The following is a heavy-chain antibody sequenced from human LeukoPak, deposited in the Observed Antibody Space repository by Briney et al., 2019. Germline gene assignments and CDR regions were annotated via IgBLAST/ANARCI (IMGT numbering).Heavy chain of an antibody. CDR3: ARDDYYDGSVSHENAFDK. Sequence: SVKVSFKSSGGAFSSYAISWVRQAPGHGLEWMGGIIPIFGTTNYAQRFQGRVTITADESTSTAYMELSSLTSDDTAVYYCARDDYYDGSVSHENAFDKWGQGTVVTVSS. D-gene: IGHD3-22*01. J-gene: IGHJ3*02. V-gene: IGHV1-69*13. CDR2: IIPIFGTT. CDR1: GGAFSSYA.